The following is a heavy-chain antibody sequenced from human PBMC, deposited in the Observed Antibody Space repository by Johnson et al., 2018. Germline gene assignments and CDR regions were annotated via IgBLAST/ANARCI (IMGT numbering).Heavy chain of an antibody. D-gene: IGHD6-19*01. Sequence: VQLQESGGGLVQPGGSLKLSCAASGFAFSGSTMHWVRQASGKGLEWIGRIQTKADSHPTAYAASVKGRFTISRDDSDNRVHLQMDGLKTEDKAVYFCTRTGGGTDWYPGLDSWGQGTLVTVSS. CDR1: GFAFSGST. CDR2: IQTKADSHPT. CDR3: TRTGGGTDWYPGLDS. V-gene: IGHV3-73*02. J-gene: IGHJ4*02.